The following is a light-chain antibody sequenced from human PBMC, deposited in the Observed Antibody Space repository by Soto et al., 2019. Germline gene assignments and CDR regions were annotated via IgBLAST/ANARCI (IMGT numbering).Light chain of an antibody. Sequence: EVVMTQSPDILSVSPGEGATLSCRASQSVSSYLAWYQRKPGQVPRLLIYGASTRATGIPARFSGSESGTEFTLTISSLQSEDFAVYYCQQYNNWPPTFGQGTKVGIK. V-gene: IGKV3-15*01. J-gene: IGKJ1*01. CDR2: GAS. CDR3: QQYNNWPPT. CDR1: QSVSSY.